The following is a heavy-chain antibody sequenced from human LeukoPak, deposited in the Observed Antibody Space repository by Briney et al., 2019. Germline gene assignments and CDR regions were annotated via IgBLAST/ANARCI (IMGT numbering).Heavy chain of an antibody. CDR2: IKSKTDGGTT. CDR1: GFTFSNAW. Sequence: GGSLRLSCAASGFTFSNAWMSWVRQAPGKGLEWVGRIKSKTDGGTTDYAAPVKGRFTISRDDSKNTLYLQMNSLKTEDTAVYYCTTDSPAVGATVPWGQGTLVTVSS. D-gene: IGHD1-26*01. J-gene: IGHJ5*02. CDR3: TTDSPAVGATVP. V-gene: IGHV3-15*01.